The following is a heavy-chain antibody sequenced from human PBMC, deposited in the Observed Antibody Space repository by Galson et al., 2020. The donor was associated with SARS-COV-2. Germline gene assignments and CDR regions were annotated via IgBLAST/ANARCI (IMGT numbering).Heavy chain of an antibody. V-gene: IGHV3-74*01. D-gene: IGHD6-6*01. Sequence: WGSLRLSCAASGFTFSTYWMHWVRRGPGKGLVWVSRINGDGSSTSYADSVKGRFTISRDNAKNTLYLQMNSLRAEDTAVYYCVRRGSSSSGLEYWGQGTLVTVSS. J-gene: IGHJ4*02. CDR3: VRRGSSSSGLEY. CDR2: INGDGSST. CDR1: GFTFSTYW.